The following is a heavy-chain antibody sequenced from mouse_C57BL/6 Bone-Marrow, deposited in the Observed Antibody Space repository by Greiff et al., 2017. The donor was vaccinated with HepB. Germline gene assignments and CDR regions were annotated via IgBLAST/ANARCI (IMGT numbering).Heavy chain of an antibody. CDR2: IGPGSGST. CDR1: GYTFTDYY. CDR3: ARSRGTYGNQVFDV. J-gene: IGHJ1*03. D-gene: IGHD2-1*01. V-gene: IGHV1-77*01. Sequence: QVQLQQSGAELVKPGASVKISCKASGYTFTDYYINWVKQRPGQGLGWIGKIGPGSGSTDYNEKFKGKATLTAAKSSSTAYLQLSSLRSEDSAVYFCARSRGTYGNQVFDVWGTGTTVTVSS.